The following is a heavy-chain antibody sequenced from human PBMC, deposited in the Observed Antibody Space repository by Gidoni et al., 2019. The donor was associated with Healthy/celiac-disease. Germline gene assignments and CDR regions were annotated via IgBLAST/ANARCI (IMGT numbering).Heavy chain of an antibody. V-gene: IGHV3-30-3*01. D-gene: IGHD4-17*01. CDR1: AFTFSSYA. CDR3: ATLEVPDYGDYVFDY. CDR2: ISYDGSNK. J-gene: IGHJ4*02. Sequence: QVQLVESGGGVVQPAMSLRLSCAASAFTFSSYAMHWVRQAPGKGLEWVAVISYDGSNKYYADSVKGRFTISRDNSKNTLYLQMNSLRAEDTAVYYCATLEVPDYGDYVFDYWGQGTLVTVSS.